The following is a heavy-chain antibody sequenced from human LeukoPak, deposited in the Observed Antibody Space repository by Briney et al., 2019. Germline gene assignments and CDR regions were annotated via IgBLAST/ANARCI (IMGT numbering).Heavy chain of an antibody. CDR1: GGTFSSYA. J-gene: IGHJ1*01. CDR2: IIPILGIA. CDR3: ARRAPYGSSSSEYFQH. Sequence: SVKVSCKASGGTFSSYAISWVRQAPGQGLEWMGRIIPILGIANYAQKFQGRVTITADESTSTAYMELSSLRSEDTAVYYCARRAPYGSSSSEYFQHWGQGTLVTVS. V-gene: IGHV1-69*04. D-gene: IGHD6-6*01.